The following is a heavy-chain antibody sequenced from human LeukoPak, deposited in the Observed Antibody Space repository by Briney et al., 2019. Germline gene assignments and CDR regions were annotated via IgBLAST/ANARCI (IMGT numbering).Heavy chain of an antibody. CDR3: ARGAGWYNY. D-gene: IGHD6-19*01. CDR2: ILDSGST. CDR1: DGSITGYY. J-gene: IGHJ4*02. V-gene: IGHV4-59*01. Sequence: SETLSLTCTVSDGSITGYYWSWIRQSPGKGLEWIGYILDSGSTNYNPSLKSRVTISVDTSKKEFSLKLSSVTAADTAVYYCARGAGWYNYWGQGILVTVSS.